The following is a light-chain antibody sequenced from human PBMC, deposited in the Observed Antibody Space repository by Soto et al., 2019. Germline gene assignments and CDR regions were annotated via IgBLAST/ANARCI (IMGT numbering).Light chain of an antibody. J-gene: IGLJ2*01. CDR2: DVS. V-gene: IGLV2-14*03. Sequence: QSALTQPASVSGSPGQSITISCTGTSSDVGGYDFVSWYQHHPGKAPRLMIYDVSHRPSGVSDRFSASKSGNTASLTISGLLAEDEADYYCTSYTPGGAFVVFGGGTKLTVL. CDR1: SSDVGGYDF. CDR3: TSYTPGGAFVV.